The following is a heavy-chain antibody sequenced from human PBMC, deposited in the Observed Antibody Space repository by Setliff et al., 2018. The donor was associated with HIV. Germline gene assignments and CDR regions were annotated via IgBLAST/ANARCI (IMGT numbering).Heavy chain of an antibody. V-gene: IGHV4-31*03. CDR2: IYYTGST. CDR3: VKAVAAPSWFDP. D-gene: IGHD2-15*01. CDR1: NASISSGGFY. Sequence: LSLTCTVSNASISSGGFYWSWVRQHPGKGLEWIGYIYYTGSTYYNPSLKSRVSISVDTSKNQFSLKLTSVTAADTAVYYCVKAVAAPSWFDPWGQGTRVTVSS. J-gene: IGHJ5*02.